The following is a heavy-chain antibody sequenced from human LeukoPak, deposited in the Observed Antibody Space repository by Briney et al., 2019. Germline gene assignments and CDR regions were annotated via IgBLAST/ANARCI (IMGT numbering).Heavy chain of an antibody. CDR3: ARQISDYYYYYMDV. J-gene: IGHJ6*03. D-gene: IGHD3-10*01. V-gene: IGHV4-39*01. CDR1: GRYISSSNYY. CDR2: IYYSGTT. Sequence: SETLSLTCTVSGRYISSSNYYWGWVRQPPGKGRGWIGSIYYSGTTYYNPSLESRVTIFQDASRNQFSLMLTSVTATDTAVYYCARQISDYYYYYMDVWGKGTTVTVSS.